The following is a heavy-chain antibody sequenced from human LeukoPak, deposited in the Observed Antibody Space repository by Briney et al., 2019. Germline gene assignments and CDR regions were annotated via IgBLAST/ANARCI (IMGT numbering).Heavy chain of an antibody. CDR3: ARASLSAVAPFDY. J-gene: IGHJ4*02. CDR2: IYHSGST. CDR1: GGSISSSNW. D-gene: IGHD6-13*01. Sequence: SETLSLTCDVSGGSISSSNWWSWVRQPPGKGLEWIGEIYHSGSTNYNPSLKSRVTISIDKSKNQFSLKLSSVTAADTAVYYCARASLSAVAPFDYWGRGPLVTVFS. V-gene: IGHV4-4*02.